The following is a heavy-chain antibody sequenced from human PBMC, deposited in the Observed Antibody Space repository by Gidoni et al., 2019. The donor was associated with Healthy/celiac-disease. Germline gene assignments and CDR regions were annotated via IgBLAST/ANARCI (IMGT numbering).Heavy chain of an antibody. CDR1: GGTSSSYA. J-gene: IGHJ5*02. CDR2: IIPIFGTA. D-gene: IGHD2-2*01. CDR3: ASSPYCSSTSCYRWFDP. V-gene: IGHV1-69*01. Sequence: QGQLVQSGAEVKKPGSSVKDSCKASGGTSSSYAISWVRQSPGQGLEWMGGIIPIFGTANYAQKFQGRVTITADESTSTAYMELSSLRSEDTAVYYCASSPYCSSTSCYRWFDPWGQGTLVTVSS.